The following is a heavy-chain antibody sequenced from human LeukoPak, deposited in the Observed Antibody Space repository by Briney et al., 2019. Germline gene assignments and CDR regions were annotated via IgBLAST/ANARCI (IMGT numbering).Heavy chain of an antibody. Sequence: PGRSLRLSCAASGFTFDDYAMHWVRQAPGKGLEWVSGISWNSGSIGYADSVKGRFTISRDNAKNSLYLQMNSLRAEDTALYYCAKGIAARGGDAFDIWGQGTMVTVFS. D-gene: IGHD6-6*01. CDR2: ISWNSGSI. CDR1: GFTFDDYA. CDR3: AKGIAARGGDAFDI. V-gene: IGHV3-9*01. J-gene: IGHJ3*02.